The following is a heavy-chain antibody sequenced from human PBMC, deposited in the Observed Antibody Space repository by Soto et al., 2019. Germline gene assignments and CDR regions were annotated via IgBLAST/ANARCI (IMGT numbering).Heavy chain of an antibody. CDR1: GFTFSSYG. CDR2: ISYDGSNK. V-gene: IGHV3-30*18. J-gene: IGHJ4*02. Sequence: GGSLRLSCAASGFTFSSYGMHWVRQAPGKGLEWVAVISYDGSNKYYADSVKGRFTISRDNSKNTLYLQMNSLRAEDTAVYYCAKELERRGSYRSIDYWGQGTLVTVSS. D-gene: IGHD1-26*01. CDR3: AKELERRGSYRSIDY.